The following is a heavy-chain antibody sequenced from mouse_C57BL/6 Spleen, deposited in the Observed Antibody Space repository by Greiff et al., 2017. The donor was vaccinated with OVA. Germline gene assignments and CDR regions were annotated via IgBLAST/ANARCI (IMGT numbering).Heavy chain of an antibody. J-gene: IGHJ4*01. CDR1: GYAFSSSW. CDR2: IYPGDGDT. CDR3: ARRWDYYAMDY. Sequence: VQLVESGPELVKPGASVKISCKASGYAFSSSWMNWVKQRPGKGLEWIGRIYPGDGDTNYYGKFKGKATLTADKSSSTAYMQLSSLTSEDSAVYFCARRWDYYAMDYWGQGTSVTVSS. D-gene: IGHD4-1*01. V-gene: IGHV1-82*01.